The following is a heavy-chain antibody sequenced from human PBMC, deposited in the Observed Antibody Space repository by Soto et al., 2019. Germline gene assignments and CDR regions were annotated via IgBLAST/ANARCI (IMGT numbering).Heavy chain of an antibody. CDR1: GGSISSSNW. V-gene: IGHV4-4*02. CDR2: IYHSGST. D-gene: IGHD3-10*01. CDR3: ARAEHMVRGVIIDYYYGMDV. J-gene: IGHJ6*02. Sequence: SETLCLTCAVSGGSISSSNWWSWVRQPPGKGLEWIGEIYHSGSTNYNPSLKSRVTISVDKSKNQFSLKLSSVTAADTAVYYCARAEHMVRGVIIDYYYGMDVWGQGTTVTVSS.